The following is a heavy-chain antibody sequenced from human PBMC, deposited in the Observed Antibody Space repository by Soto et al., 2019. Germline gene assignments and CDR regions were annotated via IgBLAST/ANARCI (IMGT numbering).Heavy chain of an antibody. Sequence: ASVKVSCKASGNTFTSYAMHWVRQAPGQRLEWMRWINAGNGNTKYSQKFRGRVTITRDTSASTAYMELNSLRSEDTAVYYCARTSGYYSLDYWAQGALVPVSS. CDR3: ARTSGYYSLDY. CDR1: GNTFTSYA. J-gene: IGHJ4*02. V-gene: IGHV1-3*01. CDR2: INAGNGNT. D-gene: IGHD3-22*01.